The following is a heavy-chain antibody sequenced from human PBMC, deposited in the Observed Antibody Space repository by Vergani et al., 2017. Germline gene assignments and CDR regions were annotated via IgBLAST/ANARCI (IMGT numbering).Heavy chain of an antibody. Sequence: QLQLQESGSGLVKPSQTLSLTCAVSGGSISSGGYSWSWLRQPPGKGLEWIGYIYHSGSTYYNPSLKSRVTISVDRSKNQFSLKLSSVTAADPAVYYCARVDGSQPSVGRGYYYYMDVWGKGTTVTVSS. CDR1: GGSISSGGYS. CDR3: ARVDGSQPSVGRGYYYYMDV. CDR2: IYHSGST. J-gene: IGHJ6*03. D-gene: IGHD2-15*01. V-gene: IGHV4-30-2*01.